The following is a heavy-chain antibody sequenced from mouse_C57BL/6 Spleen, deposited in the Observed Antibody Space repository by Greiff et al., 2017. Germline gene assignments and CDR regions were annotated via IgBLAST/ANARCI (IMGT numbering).Heavy chain of an antibody. V-gene: IGHV3-1*01. D-gene: IGHD1-1*01. J-gene: IGHJ1*03. CDR2: ISYSGST. Sequence: EVQLQQSGPGMVKPSQSLSLTCTVTGYSITSGYDWHLIRHFPGHKLEWMGYISYSGSTNYNPSLKSRISITHDTSKNHFFLKLNSVTTEDTATYYCAHYGSDWYWDVWGTGTTVTVSS. CDR3: AHYGSDWYWDV. CDR1: GYSITSGYD.